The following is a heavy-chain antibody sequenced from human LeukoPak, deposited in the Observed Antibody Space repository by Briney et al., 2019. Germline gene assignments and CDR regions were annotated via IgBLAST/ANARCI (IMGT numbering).Heavy chain of an antibody. CDR1: GFTFSDYY. V-gene: IGHV3-11*01. CDR3: ARDLDSSGYYYGWFDP. D-gene: IGHD3-22*01. J-gene: IGHJ5*02. Sequence: KAGGSLRLSCAASGFTFSDYYMSWIRQAPGKGLEWVSYISSSGSTIYYADSVKGRFTISRDNAKNSLYLQMNSLRAEDTAVYYCARDLDSSGYYYGWFDPWGQGTLVTVSS. CDR2: ISSSGSTI.